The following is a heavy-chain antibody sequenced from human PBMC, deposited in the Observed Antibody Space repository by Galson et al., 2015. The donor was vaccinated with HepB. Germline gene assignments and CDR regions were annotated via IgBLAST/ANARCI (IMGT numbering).Heavy chain of an antibody. Sequence: SVKVSCKASGNSFSTHSLSWVRQAPGHGLEWMGGIVPIFGATKATQKFQDRLTITADESTNTVYMHLTGLTSADTGVYYCASLRGTYGGDFWGQGTLVTVSS. J-gene: IGHJ4*02. CDR2: IVPIFGAT. V-gene: IGHV1-69*13. CDR3: ASLRGTYGGDF. CDR1: GNSFSTHS. D-gene: IGHD3-16*01.